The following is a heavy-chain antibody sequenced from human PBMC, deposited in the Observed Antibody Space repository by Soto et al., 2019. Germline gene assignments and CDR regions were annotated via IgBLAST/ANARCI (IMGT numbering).Heavy chain of an antibody. CDR3: ARASRGGCSGGSCYGRWFDP. J-gene: IGHJ5*02. V-gene: IGHV4-30-2*01. Sequence: QLQLQESGSGLVKPSQTLSLTCAVSGGSISSGGYSWSWIRQPPGKGLEWIGYIYHSGSTYYNPSLKRRVTISVDRSKNQFSLKLSSVTAADTAVYYCARASRGGCSGGSCYGRWFDPWGQGTLVTVSS. D-gene: IGHD2-15*01. CDR1: GGSISSGGYS. CDR2: IYHSGST.